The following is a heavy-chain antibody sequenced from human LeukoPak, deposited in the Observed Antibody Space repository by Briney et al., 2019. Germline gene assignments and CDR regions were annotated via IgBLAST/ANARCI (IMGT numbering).Heavy chain of an antibody. D-gene: IGHD6-13*01. V-gene: IGHV3-15*01. CDR2: IKSKTDGGTT. CDR1: GFTFSNAL. Sequence: GGSLRLSCAASGFTFSNALMSWVRQAPGKGLEWVGRIKSKTDGGTTDYAAPVKGRFTISRDDSKNTLYLQMNSLKTEDTAVYYCTTEAAAGTPFDYWGQGTLVTVSS. J-gene: IGHJ4*02. CDR3: TTEAAAGTPFDY.